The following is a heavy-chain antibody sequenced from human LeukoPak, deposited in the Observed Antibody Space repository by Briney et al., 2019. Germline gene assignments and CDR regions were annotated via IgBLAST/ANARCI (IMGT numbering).Heavy chain of an antibody. Sequence: GGSLRLSCAASGFTFSSYGMHWVRQAPGKGLEWVAFIRYDGSNKYYADSVKGRFTISRDNSKNTLYLQMNSLRAEDTAVYYCAKVARKFYGDYETLERYFDYWGQGTLVTVSS. V-gene: IGHV3-30*02. CDR3: AKVARKFYGDYETLERYFDY. CDR1: GFTFSSYG. D-gene: IGHD4-17*01. CDR2: IRYDGSNK. J-gene: IGHJ4*02.